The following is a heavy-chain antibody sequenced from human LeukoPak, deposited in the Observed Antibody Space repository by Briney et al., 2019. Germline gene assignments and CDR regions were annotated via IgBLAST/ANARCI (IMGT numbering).Heavy chain of an antibody. CDR1: GFTFSTYA. CDR2: IWYDGSNK. V-gene: IGHV3-33*06. D-gene: IGHD2-2*02. J-gene: IGHJ4*02. CDR3: AKRGYCSATSCHTPFDC. Sequence: GGSLRLSCVASGFTFSTYAMYWVRQAPGKGLEWVAVIWYDGSNKYYADSVKGRFTISRDNSKNTLYLQMNSLRAEDTAVYYCAKRGYCSATSCHTPFDCWGQGTLVTVSS.